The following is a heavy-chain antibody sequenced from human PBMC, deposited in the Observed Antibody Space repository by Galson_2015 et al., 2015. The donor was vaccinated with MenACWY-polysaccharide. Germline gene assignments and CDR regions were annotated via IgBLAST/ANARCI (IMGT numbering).Heavy chain of an antibody. CDR3: ARVEKYSGSFYILY. J-gene: IGHJ4*02. V-gene: IGHV4-38-2*01. CDR1: DYSIRSGYF. D-gene: IGHD1-26*01. Sequence: LTCAVSDYSIRSGYFWGWIRPPPGKGLEWIASIFHSGTTYYNPPLKSRVTISVDTSKNQFSLKLSSVTAADTAVYYCARVEKYSGSFYILYWGQGTLVTVSS. CDR2: IFHSGTT.